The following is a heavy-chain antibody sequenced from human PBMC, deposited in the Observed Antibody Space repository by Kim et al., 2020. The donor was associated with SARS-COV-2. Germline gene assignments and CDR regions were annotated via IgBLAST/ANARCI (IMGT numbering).Heavy chain of an antibody. Sequence: GTTDYADCVKERLTISRDNAENTLYLQMNSLTGEDTAVYDCARDVSGEDDHWGQGTLVTVSS. J-gene: IGHJ4*02. CDR2: GTT. CDR3: ARDVSGEDDH. D-gene: IGHD2-21*01. V-gene: IGHV3-74*01.